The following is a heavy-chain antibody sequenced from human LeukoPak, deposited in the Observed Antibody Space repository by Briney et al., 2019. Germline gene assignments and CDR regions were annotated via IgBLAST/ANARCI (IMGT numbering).Heavy chain of an antibody. CDR3: ARLRGSGSYYFGWFDP. V-gene: IGHV1-69*04. D-gene: IGHD3-10*01. CDR2: IIPILGIA. Sequence: SVKVSCKASGGTFSSYAISWVRQAPGQGLEWMGRIIPILGIANYAQKFQGRVTITADKSTSTAYMELSSLRSEDTAVYYCARLRGSGSYYFGWFDPWGQGTLVTVSS. J-gene: IGHJ5*02. CDR1: GGTFSSYA.